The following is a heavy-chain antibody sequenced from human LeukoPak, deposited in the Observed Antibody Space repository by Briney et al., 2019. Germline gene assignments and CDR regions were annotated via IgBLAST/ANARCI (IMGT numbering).Heavy chain of an antibody. V-gene: IGHV1-8*01. J-gene: IGHJ4*02. Sequence: ASVKVSCKASGYTFTSYDINWVRQATGQGLEWMGWMNPNSGNTGYAQKFQGRVTMTRNTSISTAYMELSSLRSEDTAVYYCARGFMRRVAGRKDLVWYFDYWGQGTLVTVSS. CDR1: GYTFTSYD. CDR3: ARGFMRRVAGRKDLVWYFDY. D-gene: IGHD3-16*01. CDR2: MNPNSGNT.